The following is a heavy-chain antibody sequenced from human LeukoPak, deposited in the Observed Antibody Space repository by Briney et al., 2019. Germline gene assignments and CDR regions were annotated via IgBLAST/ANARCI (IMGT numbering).Heavy chain of an antibody. CDR3: ARESVVVTYAFDI. V-gene: IGHV3-33*01. CDR1: GFNFFTYG. D-gene: IGHD3-22*01. CDR2: IWYDGSNK. J-gene: IGHJ3*02. Sequence: GGSLRLSCAASGFNFFTYGMHWVRQAPGKGLEWVAVIWYDGSNKYYADSVKGRFTISRDNAKNSLYLQMNSLRAEDTAVYYCARESVVVTYAFDIWGQGTMVTVSP.